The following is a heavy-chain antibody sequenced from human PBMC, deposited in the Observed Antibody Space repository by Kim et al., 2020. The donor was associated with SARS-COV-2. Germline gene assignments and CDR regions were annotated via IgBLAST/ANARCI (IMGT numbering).Heavy chain of an antibody. Sequence: GGSLRLSCAASGFLFTTYGMSWVRQAPGKGLEWVSSVKNSGTRTYYADSVKGRFTISRDNSRNTVFLQMNSLRAEETAIYYCAKGYCGDKDCYYGMDVWGQGTTVTVSS. D-gene: IGHD2-21*01. CDR1: GFLFTTYG. J-gene: IGHJ6*02. CDR2: VKNSGTRT. CDR3: AKGYCGDKDCYYGMDV. V-gene: IGHV3-23*01.